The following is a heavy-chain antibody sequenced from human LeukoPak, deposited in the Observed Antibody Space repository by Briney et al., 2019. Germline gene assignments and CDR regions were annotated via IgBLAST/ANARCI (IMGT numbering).Heavy chain of an antibody. D-gene: IGHD5-18*01. CDR1: GGSISSGGYY. CDR2: IYHSGST. Sequence: PSETLSLTCTVSGGSISSGGYYWSWIRQPPGKGLEWIGYIYHSGSTYYNPSLKSRVTISVDRSKNQFSLKLSSVTAADTAVYYCASHTAMTAYYYYMDVWGKGTTVTVSS. V-gene: IGHV4-30-2*01. CDR3: ASHTAMTAYYYYMDV. J-gene: IGHJ6*03.